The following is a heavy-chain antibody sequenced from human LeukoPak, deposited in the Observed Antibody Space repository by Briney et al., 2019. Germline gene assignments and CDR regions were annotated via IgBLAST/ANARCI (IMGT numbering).Heavy chain of an antibody. CDR3: ARGSHHFDS. J-gene: IGHJ5*01. Sequence: GGSLRLSCAASGCTFSSHWMQWVRQVPGKGLVWVSRINSDGSDTNYADSVKGRFTISRDNAKNTVYLQMNSLRVEDTAVYYCARGSHHFDSWGQGTLVTVSS. V-gene: IGHV3-74*01. CDR2: INSDGSDT. CDR1: GCTFSSHW.